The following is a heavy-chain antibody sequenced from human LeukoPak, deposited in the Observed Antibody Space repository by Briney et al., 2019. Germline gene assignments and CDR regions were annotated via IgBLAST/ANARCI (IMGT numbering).Heavy chain of an antibody. D-gene: IGHD5-12*01. V-gene: IGHV3-11*06. CDR1: GFTFSDYY. Sequence: GGSLRLSCAASGFTFSDYYMSWIRQAPGKGLEWVSYISSSSSYTNYADSVKGRFTISRDNAKSSLYLQMNSLRAEDTAVYYCARLGWATAPLDYWGQGTLVTVSS. CDR2: ISSSSSYT. J-gene: IGHJ4*02. CDR3: ARLGWATAPLDY.